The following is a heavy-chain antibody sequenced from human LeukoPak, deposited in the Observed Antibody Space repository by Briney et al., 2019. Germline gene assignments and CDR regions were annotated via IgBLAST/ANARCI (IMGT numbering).Heavy chain of an antibody. CDR1: GFTFSDYY. V-gene: IGHV3-11*04. J-gene: IGHJ4*02. Sequence: GGSLRLSCAASGFTFSDYYMSWIRQAPGKGLEWVSGISGSGGSTYYADSVKGRFTISRDNAKNSLYLQMNSLRAEDTAVYYCARDRPVGSVDYWGQGTLVTVSS. D-gene: IGHD1-14*01. CDR2: ISGSGGST. CDR3: ARDRPVGSVDY.